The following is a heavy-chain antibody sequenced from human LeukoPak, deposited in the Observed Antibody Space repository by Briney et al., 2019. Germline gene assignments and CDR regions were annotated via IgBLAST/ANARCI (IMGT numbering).Heavy chain of an antibody. J-gene: IGHJ3*02. CDR2: ISWNSGSI. CDR3: AKVKYSSGWSSAFDI. V-gene: IGHV3-9*01. D-gene: IGHD6-19*01. Sequence: PGRSLRLSCAASGFTFDDYAMHWVRQAPGKGLEWVSGISWNSGSIGYADFVKGRFTISRDNAKNSLYLQMNSLRAEDTALYYCAKVKYSSGWSSAFDIWGQGTMVTVSS. CDR1: GFTFDDYA.